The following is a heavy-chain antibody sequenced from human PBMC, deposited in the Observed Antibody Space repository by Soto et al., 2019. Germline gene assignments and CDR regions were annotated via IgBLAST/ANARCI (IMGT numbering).Heavy chain of an antibody. CDR3: AREAHSGGSDY. V-gene: IGHV1-8*01. J-gene: IGHJ4*02. CDR1: GYTVTSYD. D-gene: IGHD1-26*01. Sequence: QVQLVQSGAEVKKPGASVKVSCKASGYTVTSYDINWVRQATGQGLEGMVWVNSNSGNTGCAQKFQGRVTMTRNTSIRSAYMELSSLISEDTAVYYCAREAHSGGSDYWGQGTLVTVSS. CDR2: VNSNSGNT.